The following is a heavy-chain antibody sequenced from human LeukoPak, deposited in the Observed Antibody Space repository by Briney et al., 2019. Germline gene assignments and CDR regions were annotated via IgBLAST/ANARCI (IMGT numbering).Heavy chain of an antibody. J-gene: IGHJ3*02. Sequence: PSETLSLTCAVSGYSISSGYYWGWIRQPPGKGLEWIGSIYHSGSTYYNPSLKSRVTISVDTSKNQFSLKLSSVTAADTAVYYRARDRVPAAITLDAFDIWGQGTMVTVSS. CDR1: GYSISSGYY. D-gene: IGHD2-2*01. CDR2: IYHSGST. CDR3: ARDRVPAAITLDAFDI. V-gene: IGHV4-38-2*02.